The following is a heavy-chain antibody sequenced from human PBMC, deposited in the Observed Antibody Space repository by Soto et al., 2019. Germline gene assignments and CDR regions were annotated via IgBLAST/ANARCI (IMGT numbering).Heavy chain of an antibody. CDR2: INTNTGNP. CDR3: ARDVEDIVVVVAATPSYYFDY. CDR1: GYTFTSYA. Sequence: ASVKVSCKASGYTFTSYAMSWVRQAPGQGLEWMGWINTNTGNPTYAQGFTGRFVFSLDTSVSTAYLQICSLKAEDTAVYYCARDVEDIVVVVAATPSYYFDYWGQGTLVTVSS. J-gene: IGHJ4*02. D-gene: IGHD2-15*01. V-gene: IGHV7-4-1*01.